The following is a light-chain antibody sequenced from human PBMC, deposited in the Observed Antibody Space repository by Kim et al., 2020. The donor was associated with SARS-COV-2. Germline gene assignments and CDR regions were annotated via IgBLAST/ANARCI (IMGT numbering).Light chain of an antibody. Sequence: SVCVGHRVTHSARASQGISKYLVWSQQNPGNAPTRLIYAVSSAQSGVPSRFSRSGSGTELTLTLSTLPSEDFATYYSLQHKNHPHTLGQGTKLEI. CDR3: LQHKNHPHT. V-gene: IGKV1-17*03. J-gene: IGKJ2*01. CDR1: QGISKY. CDR2: AVS.